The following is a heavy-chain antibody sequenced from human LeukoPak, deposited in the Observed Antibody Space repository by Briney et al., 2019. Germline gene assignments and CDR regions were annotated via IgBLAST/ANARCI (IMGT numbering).Heavy chain of an antibody. D-gene: IGHD3-9*01. V-gene: IGHV1-2*02. CDR1: GYTFTGYY. J-gene: IGHJ4*02. Sequence: PGASVKVSCKASGYTFTGYYMHWVRQAPGQGLEWMGWINPNSGGTNYAQKFQGRVTMTRDTSISTAYMELSRLRSDDTAVYYCAGNYDILTGYYDYWGQGTLVTVSS. CDR2: INPNSGGT. CDR3: AGNYDILTGYYDY.